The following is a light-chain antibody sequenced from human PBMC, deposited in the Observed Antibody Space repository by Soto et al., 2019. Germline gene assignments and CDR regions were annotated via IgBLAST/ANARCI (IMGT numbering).Light chain of an antibody. CDR1: LSFSSN. CDR2: GAS. V-gene: IGKV3-15*01. J-gene: IGKJ1*01. CDR3: QQYNNWLAWT. Sequence: EIVMTQSPATLSVSPGERATLSCRASLSFSSNLVWFLQIPVLAPRLLIYGASTRATGILARFSGSGSGTEFTLTICSLQSEDFAVYYCQQYNNWLAWTFGQGTKVDIK.